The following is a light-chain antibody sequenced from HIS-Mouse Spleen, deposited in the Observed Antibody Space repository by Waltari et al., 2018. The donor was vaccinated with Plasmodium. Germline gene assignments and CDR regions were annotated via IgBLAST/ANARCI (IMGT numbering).Light chain of an antibody. CDR1: QGISSY. V-gene: IGKV1-8*01. CDR3: QQYYSYPLT. J-gene: IGKJ4*01. CDR2: AAS. Sequence: AIRMTQSPSSFSASTGDRVTITCRASQGISSYLALYQPKTGKAPKLLIYAASNLQSGVPSRFSGSGSGTDFTLTISCLQSEDFATYCCQQYYSYPLTFGGGTKVEIK.